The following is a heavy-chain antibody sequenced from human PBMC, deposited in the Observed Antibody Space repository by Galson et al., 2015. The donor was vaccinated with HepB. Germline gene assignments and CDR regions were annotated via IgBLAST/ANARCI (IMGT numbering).Heavy chain of an antibody. D-gene: IGHD3-10*01. CDR1: GFTFSRHA. J-gene: IGHJ4*02. CDR3: ASDLDGSGSFYNMLAY. Sequence: SLRLSCAASGFTFSRHAFHWVRQAPGKGLQWLSLISSDINTKNYADSVKGRFSVSRDNSRDTVYLQMNGLRPEDTAGYFCASDLDGSGSFYNMLAYWGQGIMVTVSS. V-gene: IGHV3-30*04. CDR2: ISSDINTK.